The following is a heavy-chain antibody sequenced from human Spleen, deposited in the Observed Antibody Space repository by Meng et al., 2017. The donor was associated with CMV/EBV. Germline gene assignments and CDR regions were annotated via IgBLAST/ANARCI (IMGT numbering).Heavy chain of an antibody. J-gene: IGHJ4*02. V-gene: IGHV3-72*01. D-gene: IGHD1/OR15-1a*01. CDR2: TREKTSGYST. CDR1: GFTFSDYY. Sequence: VSGFTFSDYYIDRGRQAPGKGVEWVARTREKTSGYSTEYAASVRGRFNISRDASKNLLYLQMNSLKVEDTAVYYCTRPGRTNRYFDYWGPGILVTVSS. CDR3: TRPGRTNRYFDY.